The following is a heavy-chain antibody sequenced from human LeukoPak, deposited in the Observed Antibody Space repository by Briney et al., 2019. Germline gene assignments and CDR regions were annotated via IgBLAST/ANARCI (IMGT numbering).Heavy chain of an antibody. CDR2: IYTSGST. J-gene: IGHJ3*02. Sequence: SETLSLTCTVSGGSISSYYWSWIRPPAGKGLEWIGRIYTSGSTNYNPSLKSRVTMSVDTSKNQFSLKLSSVTAADTAVYYCARIRDSSGYYLGAFDIWGQGTTVTVSS. D-gene: IGHD3-22*01. V-gene: IGHV4-4*07. CDR3: ARIRDSSGYYLGAFDI. CDR1: GGSISSYY.